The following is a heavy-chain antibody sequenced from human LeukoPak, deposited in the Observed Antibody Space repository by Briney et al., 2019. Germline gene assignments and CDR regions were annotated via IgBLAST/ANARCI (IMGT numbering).Heavy chain of an antibody. Sequence: TGGSLRLSCAASGFSFRSYGLHWVRQAPGKGLEWVAFIRYDGGSNYYADPVKGRFIISRDNSKNTLYLQTNSLKAEDTAVYYCAKGSDSFDYWGQGILVTVSS. CDR3: AKGSDSFDY. V-gene: IGHV3-30*02. CDR1: GFSFRSYG. J-gene: IGHJ4*02. CDR2: IRYDGGSN.